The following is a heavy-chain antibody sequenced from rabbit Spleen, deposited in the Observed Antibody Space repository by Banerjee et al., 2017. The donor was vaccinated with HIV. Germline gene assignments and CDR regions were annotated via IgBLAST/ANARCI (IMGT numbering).Heavy chain of an antibody. J-gene: IGHJ4*01. D-gene: IGHD5-1*01. CDR3: ARDLVAVIGWNFNL. Sequence: QEQLEESGGGLVKPGGTLTLTCKASGIDFSRHYDMCWVRQAPGKGLEWIGCIYTGNVKTYYASWAKGRFTISRSTSLNTVTLQMTSLTAADTATYFCARDLVAVIGWNFNLWGPGTLVTVS. V-gene: IGHV1S43*01. CDR2: IYTGNVKT. CDR1: GIDFSRHYD.